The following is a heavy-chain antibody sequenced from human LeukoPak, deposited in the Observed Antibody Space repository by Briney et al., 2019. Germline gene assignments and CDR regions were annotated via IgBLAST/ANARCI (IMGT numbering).Heavy chain of an antibody. D-gene: IGHD3-10*01. Sequence: GRSLRLSCAASGFTFSSYAMHWVRQAPGKGLEWVAVISYDGSNKYYADSVKGRFTISRDNSKNTLYLQMNSLRAEDTAVYYCARDLAFMVRGVSLDYWGQGTLVTVFS. CDR2: ISYDGSNK. V-gene: IGHV3-30-3*01. CDR1: GFTFSSYA. CDR3: ARDLAFMVRGVSLDY. J-gene: IGHJ4*02.